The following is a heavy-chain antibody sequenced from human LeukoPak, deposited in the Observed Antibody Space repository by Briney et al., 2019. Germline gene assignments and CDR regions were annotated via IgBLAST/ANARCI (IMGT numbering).Heavy chain of an antibody. Sequence: ASAKVSCKASGYTFTTYYMNWVRQAPGQGLEWMGVINPSGGRTTYAQKFQGRVTMSRDTSTSTVYMELSSLRSEDTAVYYCARGMTTVTAETALGFWGQGTLVTVSS. CDR3: ARGMTTVTAETALGF. J-gene: IGHJ4*02. V-gene: IGHV1-46*01. CDR1: GYTFTTYY. D-gene: IGHD4-17*01. CDR2: INPSGGRT.